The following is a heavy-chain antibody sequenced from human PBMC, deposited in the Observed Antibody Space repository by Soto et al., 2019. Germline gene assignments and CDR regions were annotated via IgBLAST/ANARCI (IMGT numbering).Heavy chain of an antibody. CDR3: AREVLAGDGPLDY. CDR1: RYSLTSYA. D-gene: IGHD3-16*01. Sequence: SPTAPCHSSRYSLTSYAISWLPQSTGQGLEWMGGMNPNSGNTGYAQKFQGRVTMTRNTSISTAYMELSSLRSEDTAVYYCAREVLAGDGPLDYWGQGTLVTVSS. J-gene: IGHJ4*02. V-gene: IGHV1-8*01. CDR2: MNPNSGNT.